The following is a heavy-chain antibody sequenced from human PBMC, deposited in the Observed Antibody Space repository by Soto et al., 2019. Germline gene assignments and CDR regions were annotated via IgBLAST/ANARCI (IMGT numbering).Heavy chain of an antibody. D-gene: IGHD5-12*01. CDR2: ISWNSGSI. CDR3: AKDEKWRGEYYYYGMDV. V-gene: IGHV3-9*01. Sequence: LRLSCAASGFTFDDYAMHWVRQAPGKGLEWVSGISWNSGSIGYADSVKGRFTISRDNAKNSLYLQMNSLRAEDTALYYCAKDEKWRGEYYYYGMDVWGQGTTVTVSS. J-gene: IGHJ6*02. CDR1: GFTFDDYA.